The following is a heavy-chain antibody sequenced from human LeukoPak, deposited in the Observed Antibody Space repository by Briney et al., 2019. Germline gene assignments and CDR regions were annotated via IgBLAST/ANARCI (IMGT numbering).Heavy chain of an antibody. Sequence: SGTLSLTCTVSGYSISSGYYWGWIRQPPGKGLEWIGSIYHSGSTYYNPSLKSRVTISVDTSKNQFSLKLSSVTAADTAVYYCTRLLITLNAFDIWGQGTMVTVSS. CDR3: TRLLITLNAFDI. CDR2: IYHSGST. V-gene: IGHV4-38-2*02. J-gene: IGHJ3*02. CDR1: GYSISSGYY. D-gene: IGHD3-22*01.